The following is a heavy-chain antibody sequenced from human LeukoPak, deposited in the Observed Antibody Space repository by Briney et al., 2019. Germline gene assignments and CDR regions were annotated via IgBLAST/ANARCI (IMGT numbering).Heavy chain of an antibody. Sequence: GGSLRLSCSTPGFTFGDYAMSWVRQAPGKGLEWVSFIQAKAYGGATEYAASVKGRFSISRDDSQSIANLQMNDLKTEDTAVYYCTRAPHPRCSSSGCYLDYWGQGTLVTVSS. J-gene: IGHJ4*02. V-gene: IGHV3-49*04. CDR3: TRAPHPRCSSSGCYLDY. CDR1: GFTFGDYA. CDR2: IQAKAYGGAT. D-gene: IGHD2-2*01.